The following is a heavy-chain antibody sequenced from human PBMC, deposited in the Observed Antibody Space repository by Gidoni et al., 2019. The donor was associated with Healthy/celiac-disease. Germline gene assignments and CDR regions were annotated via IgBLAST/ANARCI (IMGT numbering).Heavy chain of an antibody. CDR2: ISGGGGST. D-gene: IGHD3-22*01. V-gene: IGHV3-23*01. Sequence: EVQLLESGGGLVQPGGSLRLACAASGLTFRSYATSWVRQAPGKVLEWVSAISGGGGSTYYADSVKGRFTISRDNSKNTLYLQMNSLRAEDTAVYYCAKTSDSSGFWYFDLWGRGTLVTVSS. CDR1: GLTFRSYA. J-gene: IGHJ2*01. CDR3: AKTSDSSGFWYFDL.